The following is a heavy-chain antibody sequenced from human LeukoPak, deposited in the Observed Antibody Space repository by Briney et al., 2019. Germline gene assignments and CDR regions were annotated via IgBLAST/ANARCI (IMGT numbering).Heavy chain of an antibody. J-gene: IGHJ4*02. V-gene: IGHV4-59*01. CDR2: IYYSGST. CDR1: GGSISSYY. D-gene: IGHD3-3*01. CDR3: ARIGYYDFWRGFDY. Sequence: PSETLSLTCTVSGGSISSYYWSWIRQPPGKGLEWIGYIYYSGSTNYNPSLKSRVTISVDTSKNHFSLKLSSVTAADTAVYYCARIGYYDFWRGFDYWGQGTLVTVSS.